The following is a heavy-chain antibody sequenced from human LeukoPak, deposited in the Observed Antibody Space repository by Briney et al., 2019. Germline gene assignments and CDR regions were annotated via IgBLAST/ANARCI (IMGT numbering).Heavy chain of an antibody. CDR1: GGTFSSYA. Sequence: SVKVSCKASGGTFSSYAISWVRQAPGQGLEWMGGIIPIFGTANYAQKFQGRVTITADKSTSTAYMELSSLRSEDTAVYYCARGASGYDFSLDYWGQGTLVTVSS. D-gene: IGHD5-12*01. J-gene: IGHJ4*02. V-gene: IGHV1-69*06. CDR3: ARGASGYDFSLDY. CDR2: IIPIFGTA.